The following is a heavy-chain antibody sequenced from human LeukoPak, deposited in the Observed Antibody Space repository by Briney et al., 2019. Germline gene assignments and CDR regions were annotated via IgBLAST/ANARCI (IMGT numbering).Heavy chain of an antibody. CDR1: GFTFSTYW. CDR3: ARGTAVGWGMDV. V-gene: IGHV3-48*04. CDR2: ISSSGGGSTK. J-gene: IGHJ6*02. D-gene: IGHD1-1*01. Sequence: GGSLRLSCAASGFTFSTYWMHWVRQAPGKGLEWVSYISSSGGGSTKYYADSVKGRFIISRDNAKSSLYLQMNSLTAEDTAVYYCARGTAVGWGMDVWGQGTTVTVSS.